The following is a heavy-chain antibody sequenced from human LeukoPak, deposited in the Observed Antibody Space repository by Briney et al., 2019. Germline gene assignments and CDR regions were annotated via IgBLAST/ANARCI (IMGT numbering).Heavy chain of an antibody. D-gene: IGHD1-26*01. CDR3: ARGELLPEL. CDR2: IYYSEST. J-gene: IGHJ4*02. Sequence: SETLSLTCTVSGVSISSSSYYWGWVRQPPGQGLEWIGSIYYSESTYYNPSTNTRVTISVDTSKNQNSLKLSSVTAADTAVYYCARGELLPELWGQGTLVTVSS. CDR1: GVSISSSSYY. V-gene: IGHV4-39*07.